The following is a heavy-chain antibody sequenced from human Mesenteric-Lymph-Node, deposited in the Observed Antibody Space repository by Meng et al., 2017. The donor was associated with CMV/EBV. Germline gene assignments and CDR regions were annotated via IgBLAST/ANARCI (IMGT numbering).Heavy chain of an antibody. CDR1: GFTFDESA. CDR2: ISWNSGTI. J-gene: IGHJ4*02. V-gene: IGHV3-9*01. Sequence: SLKISCEASGFTFDESAMHWVRQGPGKGLEWVSGISWNSGTIAYADSVKGRFTTSRDNAKNSLYLQMNSLRPEDTAFYYCATVTTLSPGWGQGTLVTVSS. D-gene: IGHD3-10*02. CDR3: ATVTTLSPG.